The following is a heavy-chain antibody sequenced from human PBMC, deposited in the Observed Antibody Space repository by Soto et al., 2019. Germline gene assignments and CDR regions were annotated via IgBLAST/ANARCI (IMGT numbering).Heavy chain of an antibody. CDR3: ALAHYSTSSVGYFRY. CDR1: AFSLSSALMG. Sequence: SGPTLVNPTETLTLTCSVSAFSLSSALMGVSWIRQPPGKALEWLAHIFSNDEKSYNTSLQSRLTISKDTSKSQVVLTVTNMNPVDTATYYCALAHYSTSSVGYFRYWSQGSLVTVSS. V-gene: IGHV2-26*01. CDR2: IFSNDEK. J-gene: IGHJ1*01. D-gene: IGHD6-6*01.